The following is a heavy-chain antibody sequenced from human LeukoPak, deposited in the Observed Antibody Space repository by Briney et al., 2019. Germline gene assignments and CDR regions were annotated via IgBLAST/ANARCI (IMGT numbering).Heavy chain of an antibody. J-gene: IGHJ4*02. V-gene: IGHV3-30*03. Sequence: GGSLRLSCAASGFTFSSYWMHWVRQAPGKGLEWVAVISYDGSNKYYADSVKGRFTISRDNSKNTLYLQMNSLRAEDTAVYYCARSSGAIDYWGQGTLVTVSS. D-gene: IGHD3-10*01. CDR3: ARSSGAIDY. CDR1: GFTFSSYW. CDR2: ISYDGSNK.